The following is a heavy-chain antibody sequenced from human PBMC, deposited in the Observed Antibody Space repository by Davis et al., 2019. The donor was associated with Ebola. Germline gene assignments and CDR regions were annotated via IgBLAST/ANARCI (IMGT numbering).Heavy chain of an antibody. CDR2: MNPNSGNT. Sequence: AASVKVSCKASGYTFTSYDINWVRQATGQGLEWMGWMNPNSGNTGYAQKFQGRVTMTRNTSISTAYMELSSLRSEDTAVYYCARGVLGSGWDTFDIWGQGTMVTVSS. D-gene: IGHD6-19*01. J-gene: IGHJ3*02. V-gene: IGHV1-8*02. CDR1: GYTFTSYD. CDR3: ARGVLGSGWDTFDI.